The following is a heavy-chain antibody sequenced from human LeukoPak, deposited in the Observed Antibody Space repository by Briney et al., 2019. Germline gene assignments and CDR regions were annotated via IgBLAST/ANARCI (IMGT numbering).Heavy chain of an antibody. CDR3: ARAPVNIVATISWFDP. V-gene: IGHV4-59*11. CDR2: IYYSGST. Sequence: SETLSLTCTVSGGSISSHYWSWIRQPPGKGLEWIGYIYYSGSTNYNPSLKSRVTISVDTSKNQFSLKLSSVTAADTAVYYCARAPVNIVATISWFDPWGQGTLVTVSS. CDR1: GGSISSHY. D-gene: IGHD5-12*01. J-gene: IGHJ5*02.